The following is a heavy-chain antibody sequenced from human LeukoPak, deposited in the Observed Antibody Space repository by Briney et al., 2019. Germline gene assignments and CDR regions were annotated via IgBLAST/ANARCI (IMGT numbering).Heavy chain of an antibody. D-gene: IGHD3-10*01. V-gene: IGHV3-30*02. CDR1: GFTFTSHG. Sequence: GGSLRLSCAASGFTFTSHGMHWVRQAPGKGLEWVAFIRSDGTNKYYADSVKGRFTISRDISKNTLYLQMNSLRAEDTAVYYCAKDLQSYYYGSGSPPPPGYWGQGTLVTVSS. CDR3: AKDLQSYYYGSGSPPPPGY. J-gene: IGHJ4*02. CDR2: IRSDGTNK.